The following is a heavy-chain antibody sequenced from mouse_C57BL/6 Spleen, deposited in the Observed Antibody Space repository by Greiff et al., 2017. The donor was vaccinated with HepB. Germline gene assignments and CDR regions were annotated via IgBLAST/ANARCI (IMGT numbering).Heavy chain of an antibody. V-gene: IGHV6-3*01. CDR2: IRLKSDNYAT. D-gene: IGHD1-1*01. J-gene: IGHJ1*03. CDR1: GFTFSNYW. CDR3: TGDTTVVAPSYWYFDV. Sequence: EVMLVESGGGLVQPGGSMKLSCVASGFTFSNYWMNWVRQSPEKGLEWVAQIRLKSDNYATHYAESVKGRFTISRDDSKSSVYLQMNNLRAEDTGIYYCTGDTTVVAPSYWYFDVWGTGTTVTVSS.